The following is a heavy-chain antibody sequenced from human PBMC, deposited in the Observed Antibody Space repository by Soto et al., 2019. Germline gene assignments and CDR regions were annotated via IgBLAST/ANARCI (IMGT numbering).Heavy chain of an antibody. CDR1: GFTFGAYS. CDR2: ISSLSSPR. J-gene: IGHJ4*02. CDR3: VREDILGARSFDY. V-gene: IGHV3-48*02. Sequence: GGSLRLSCAASGFTFGAYSMNWVRQAPGKGLEWISYISSLSSPRYYAESVEGRFIISRNNAKNSLYLQMNSLRDEDTAVYFCVREDILGARSFDYWGQGTRVTVSS. D-gene: IGHD1-26*01.